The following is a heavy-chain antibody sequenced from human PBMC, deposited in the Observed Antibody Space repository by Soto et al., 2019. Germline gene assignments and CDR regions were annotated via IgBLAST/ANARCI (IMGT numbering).Heavy chain of an antibody. V-gene: IGHV2-5*02. CDR3: AHRQRTVVVGAPFDL. D-gene: IGHD2-15*01. Sequence: QITLRESGPTLVQPTQTLTLTCTLSGVSLSTSGEGVGWIRQPPGKALEWLALIYWDDDKRFSPSLKSSLASTRDISKNQVVMTMTDMAPEDTGIYYCAHRQRTVVVGAPFDLWGQGSQVTVSS. CDR1: GVSLSTSGEG. J-gene: IGHJ4*02. CDR2: IYWDDDK.